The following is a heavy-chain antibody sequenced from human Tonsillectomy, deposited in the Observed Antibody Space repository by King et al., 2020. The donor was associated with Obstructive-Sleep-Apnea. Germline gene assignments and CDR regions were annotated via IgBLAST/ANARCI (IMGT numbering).Heavy chain of an antibody. D-gene: IGHD3-3*01. CDR2: IQYDGSDK. CDR3: GKDVSEW. CDR1: GFSFSSYG. V-gene: IGHV3-30*02. Sequence: VQLVESGGGVVQPGGSLRLSCAASGFSFSSYGMHWVRQAPGKGLEWVAFIQYDGSDKYYGDSVKGRFTISRDNSKNTLYLQMNSLRAEDTAVFYCGKDVSEWWGEGTVV. J-gene: IGHJ4*02.